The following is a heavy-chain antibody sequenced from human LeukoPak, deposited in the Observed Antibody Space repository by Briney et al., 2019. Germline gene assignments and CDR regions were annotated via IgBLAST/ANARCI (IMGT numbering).Heavy chain of an antibody. Sequence: PSETLSLTCTVSGGSISSYYWSWIWQPPGKGLEWIGYIYYSGSTNYNPSLKSRVTISVDTSKNQFSLKLSSVTAADTAVYYCASRIAAAGRRNDAFDIWGQGTMVTVSS. CDR1: GGSISSYY. D-gene: IGHD6-13*01. CDR2: IYYSGST. CDR3: ASRIAAAGRRNDAFDI. V-gene: IGHV4-59*08. J-gene: IGHJ3*02.